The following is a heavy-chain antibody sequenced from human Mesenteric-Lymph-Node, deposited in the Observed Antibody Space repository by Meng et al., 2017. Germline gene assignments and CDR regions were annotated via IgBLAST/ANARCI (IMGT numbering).Heavy chain of an antibody. CDR1: GYTFTGYY. Sequence: ASVKVSCKASGYTFTGYYMNWVRQAPGQGLEWMGRINPNSGGTNYAQKFQGRVTMTRDTSISTAYMELSRLRSDDTAVYYCARGDVDIVATIGALGYWGQGTLVTVSS. J-gene: IGHJ4*02. D-gene: IGHD5-12*01. CDR3: ARGDVDIVATIGALGY. CDR2: INPNSGGT. V-gene: IGHV1-2*06.